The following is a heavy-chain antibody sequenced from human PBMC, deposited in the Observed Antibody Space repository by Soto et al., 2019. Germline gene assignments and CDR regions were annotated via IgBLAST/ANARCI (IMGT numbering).Heavy chain of an antibody. J-gene: IGHJ4*02. CDR2: ISSSSSYI. CDR1: GFTFSSYS. D-gene: IGHD2-15*01. Sequence: XGSLLLSCAASGFTFSSYSMNWVRQAPGKGLEWVSSISSSSSYIYYADSVKGRFTISRDNAKNSLYLQMKSLRAEDTAVYYCARESAHCSGGSCLNDYWGQGTLVTVSS. V-gene: IGHV3-21*01. CDR3: ARESAHCSGGSCLNDY.